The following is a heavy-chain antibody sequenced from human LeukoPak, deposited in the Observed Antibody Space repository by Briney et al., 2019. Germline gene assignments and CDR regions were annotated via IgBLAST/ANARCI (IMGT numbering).Heavy chain of an antibody. D-gene: IGHD6-19*01. J-gene: IGHJ3*02. CDR3: ARYAVFHAFDI. V-gene: IGHV4-34*10. CDR1: GGSFSGYY. Sequence: PSETLSLTCAVYGGSFSGYYWSWIRQPPGKGLEWIGEINHSGSTNYNPSLKSRVTMSVDTSKNQFSLKLSSVTAADTAVYYCARYAVFHAFDIWGQGTMVTVSS. CDR2: INHSGST.